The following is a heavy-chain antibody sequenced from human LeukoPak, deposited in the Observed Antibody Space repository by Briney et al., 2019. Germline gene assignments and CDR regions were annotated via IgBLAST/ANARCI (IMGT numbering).Heavy chain of an antibody. Sequence: ASVKVSCKASGYTFTSYYMHWVRQAPGQGLEWMGIINPSGGSTSYAQKFRGRVTMTRDTSTSTVYMELSSLRSEDTAVYYCARGAMNDRYSSSSADYWGQGTLVTVSS. CDR1: GYTFTSYY. D-gene: IGHD6-6*01. CDR2: INPSGGST. V-gene: IGHV1-46*01. CDR3: ARGAMNDRYSSSSADY. J-gene: IGHJ4*02.